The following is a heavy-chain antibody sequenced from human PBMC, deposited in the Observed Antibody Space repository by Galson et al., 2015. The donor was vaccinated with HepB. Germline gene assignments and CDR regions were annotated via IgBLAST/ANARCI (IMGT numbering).Heavy chain of an antibody. CDR3: AKDNWNYYYYYMDV. J-gene: IGHJ6*03. D-gene: IGHD1-20*01. CDR2: ISYDGSNK. Sequence: SLRLSCAASGFTFSSYGMHWVRQAPGKGLEWVAVISYDGSNKYYADSVKGRFTISRDNSKNTLYLQMNSLRAEDTAVYYCAKDNWNYYYYYMDVWGKGTTVTVSS. CDR1: GFTFSSYG. V-gene: IGHV3-30*18.